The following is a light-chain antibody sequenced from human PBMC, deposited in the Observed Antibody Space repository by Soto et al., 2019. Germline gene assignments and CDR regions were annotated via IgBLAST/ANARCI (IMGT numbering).Light chain of an antibody. CDR3: QQYNSYPFT. Sequence: DIQMTQSPSTLSASVGDRVTITCRASQSISSWLAWYQQKPGKAPKLLIYDASSLESGVPSRFSGSGSGTEFTLTISSLQPDDFAIYYCQQYNSYPFTFGHGTKVEI. V-gene: IGKV1-5*01. J-gene: IGKJ3*01. CDR2: DAS. CDR1: QSISSW.